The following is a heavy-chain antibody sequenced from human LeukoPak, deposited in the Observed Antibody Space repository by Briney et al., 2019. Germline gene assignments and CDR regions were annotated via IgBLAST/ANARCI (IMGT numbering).Heavy chain of an antibody. CDR2: ISPGDSNI. J-gene: IGHJ5*02. CDR3: ARHGTIFGAFTTIGDWFDP. Sequence: HGESLKISCKGSGYTFTDYWIAWVRQLPGKGLEWMGIISPGDSNIRYSPSFQGQVTISVDKSISTAYLQWSSLKASDTAMYYCARHGTIFGAFTTIGDWFDPWGQGTQVTVYS. V-gene: IGHV5-51*01. CDR1: GYTFTDYW. D-gene: IGHD3-3*01.